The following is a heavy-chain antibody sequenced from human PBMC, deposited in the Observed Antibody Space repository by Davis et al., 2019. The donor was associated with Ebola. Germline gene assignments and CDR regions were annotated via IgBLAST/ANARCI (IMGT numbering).Heavy chain of an antibody. CDR1: GYTFTSYG. CDR3: ARGGYCSGGSCTRAYYYYGMDV. V-gene: IGHV1-18*01. D-gene: IGHD2-15*01. Sequence: ASVKVSCKASGYTFTSYGISWVRQAPGQGLEWMGWISAYNGNTNYAQKLQGRVTMTTDTSTSTAYMELRSLRSEDTAVYYCARGGYCSGGSCTRAYYYYGMDVWGQGTTVTVSS. J-gene: IGHJ6*02. CDR2: ISAYNGNT.